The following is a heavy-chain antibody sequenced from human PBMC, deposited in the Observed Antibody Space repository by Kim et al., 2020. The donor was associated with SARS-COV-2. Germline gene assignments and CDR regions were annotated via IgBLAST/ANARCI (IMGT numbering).Heavy chain of an antibody. V-gene: IGHV3-48*03. Sequence: GGSLRLSCAASGFIFSSYDMNWIRQAPGKGLEWVSYINTGGTTIFYADSVKGRFTISRDNSKNSLYLQMNSLRAEDTALYYCAREVGSSSSVSFDYWGQGTLVTVSS. CDR1: GFIFSSYD. CDR2: INTGGTTI. J-gene: IGHJ4*02. CDR3: AREVGSSSSVSFDY. D-gene: IGHD6-6*01.